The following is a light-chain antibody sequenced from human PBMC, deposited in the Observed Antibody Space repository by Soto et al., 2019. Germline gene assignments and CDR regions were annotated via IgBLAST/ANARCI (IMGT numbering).Light chain of an antibody. CDR2: DNN. CDR3: GTWDSSLSAYA. CDR1: RSNIGNNY. J-gene: IGLJ1*01. V-gene: IGLV1-51*01. Sequence: VLTPPPSVSAAPGQKVTISCSGSRSNIGNNYVSWYQQLPGTAPKLLIYDNNKRPSGIPDRFSGSKSGTSATLGITGLQTGDEADYYCGTWDSSLSAYAFGTGTKVTVL.